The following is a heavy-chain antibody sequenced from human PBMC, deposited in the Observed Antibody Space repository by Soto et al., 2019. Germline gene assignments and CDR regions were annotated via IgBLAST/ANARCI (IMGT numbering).Heavy chain of an antibody. V-gene: IGHV3-30*04. J-gene: IGHJ6*02. D-gene: IGHD2-15*01. CDR2: ISYDGSNS. Sequence: QLQLMESGGGVVQPGRSLRLSCAASASTFSNYIKHWVRQAPDKGLEWVAFISYDGSNSNYADFVEGRFTISRDNPKNMLYLQLSSLRPDDTAVYYCAGGDNYYALGVWGQGTTVTVSS. CDR3: AGGDNYYALGV. CDR1: ASTFSNYI.